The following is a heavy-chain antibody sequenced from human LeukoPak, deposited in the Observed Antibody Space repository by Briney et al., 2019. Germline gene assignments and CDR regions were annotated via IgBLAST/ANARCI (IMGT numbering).Heavy chain of an antibody. Sequence: GASVKVSCKASGYTFTSYAMHWVRQAPGQRLEWMGWINAGNGNTKYSQKFQGRVTITRDTSASTAHMELSSLRSEDTAVYYCARGPLKAVAGTFFDYWGQGTLVTVSS. V-gene: IGHV1-3*01. CDR3: ARGPLKAVAGTFFDY. CDR2: INAGNGNT. D-gene: IGHD6-19*01. CDR1: GYTFTSYA. J-gene: IGHJ4*02.